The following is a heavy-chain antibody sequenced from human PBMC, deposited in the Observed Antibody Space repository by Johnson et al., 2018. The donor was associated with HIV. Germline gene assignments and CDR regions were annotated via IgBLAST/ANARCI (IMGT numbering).Heavy chain of an antibody. J-gene: IGHJ3*02. D-gene: IGHD1-14*01. CDR2: ISFDGTNK. CDR1: GFTFSNYP. V-gene: IGHV3-30*14. CDR3: AIIWNHTFDI. Sequence: QVQLVESGGGVVQPGRSLRLSCAASGFTFSNYPMHWVRQAPGKGLEWVAVISFDGTNKYYADFVKGRFSISRDNSKTTLYLQMNSLRAEDTAVYYCAIIWNHTFDIWGQGTMVTVSS.